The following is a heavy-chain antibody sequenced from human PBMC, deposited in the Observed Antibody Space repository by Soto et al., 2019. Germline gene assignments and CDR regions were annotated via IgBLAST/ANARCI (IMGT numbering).Heavy chain of an antibody. J-gene: IGHJ4*02. CDR2: INSDGSST. D-gene: IGHD3-9*01. V-gene: IGHV3-74*01. CDR3: ARERGEYYDILTGYYSPPSFDY. CDR1: GFTFSSYW. Sequence: GGSLRLSCAASGFTFSSYWMHWVRQAPGKGLVWVSRINSDGSSTSYADSVKGRFTISRDNAKNTLYLQMNSLRAEDTAVYYCARERGEYYDILTGYYSPPSFDYWGQGTLVTVSS.